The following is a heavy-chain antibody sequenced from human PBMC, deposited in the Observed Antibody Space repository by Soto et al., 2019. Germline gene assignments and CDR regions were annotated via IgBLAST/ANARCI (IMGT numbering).Heavy chain of an antibody. CDR2: VSTSGRST. CDR1: GFIFSEST. Sequence: GGSLRLSCSASGFIFSESTIYWVRQVPGKGLEAISAVSTSGRSTYYADSVKDRFTISRDNSKNTLFLQMGSLRPEDTAIYYCVKQAHGLNGVAFDYWGQGTQVTVSS. CDR3: VKQAHGLNGVAFDY. V-gene: IGHV3-64D*06. J-gene: IGHJ4*02. D-gene: IGHD2-15*01.